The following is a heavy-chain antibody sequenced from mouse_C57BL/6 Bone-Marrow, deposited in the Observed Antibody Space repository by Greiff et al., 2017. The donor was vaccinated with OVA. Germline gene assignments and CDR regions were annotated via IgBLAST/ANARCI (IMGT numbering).Heavy chain of an antibody. CDR3: ARQNYGSSYVYFDV. CDR2: ISSGGSYT. CDR1: GFTFSSYG. Sequence: DVKLVESGGDLVKPGGSLKLSCAASGFTFSSYGMSWVRQTPDKRLEWVATISSGGSYTYYPDSVKGRFTISRDNAKNTLYLQMSSLKSEDTAMYYCARQNYGSSYVYFDVWGTGTTVTVSS. J-gene: IGHJ1*03. D-gene: IGHD1-1*01. V-gene: IGHV5-6*02.